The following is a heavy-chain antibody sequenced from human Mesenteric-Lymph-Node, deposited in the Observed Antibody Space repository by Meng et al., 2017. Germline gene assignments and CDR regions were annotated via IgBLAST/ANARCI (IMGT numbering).Heavy chain of an antibody. Sequence: GGSLRLSCAASGFTFSSYSMNWVRQAPGKGLEWVSTLRGNSGSAYYADSVKGWFTISRDNSKNTLHLQMNSLRADDTAVYYCAKGLVRGLDYWGQGTLVTVPQ. CDR2: LRGNSGSA. D-gene: IGHD3-10*01. J-gene: IGHJ4*02. CDR3: AKGLVRGLDY. V-gene: IGHV3-23*01. CDR1: GFTFSSYS.